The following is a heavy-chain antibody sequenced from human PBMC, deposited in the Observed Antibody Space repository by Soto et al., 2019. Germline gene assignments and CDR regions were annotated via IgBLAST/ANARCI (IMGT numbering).Heavy chain of an antibody. Sequence: WGSLRLSCAASGFTFSSYAMHWVRQAPGKGLEYVSAISSNGGSTYYANSVKGRFTISRDNSKNTLYLQMGSLRAEDMAVYYCATDLIDWGLYYYMDVWGKGTTVTVS. CDR1: GFTFSSYA. D-gene: IGHD3-16*01. J-gene: IGHJ6*03. CDR2: ISSNGGST. V-gene: IGHV3-64*01. CDR3: ATDLIDWGLYYYMDV.